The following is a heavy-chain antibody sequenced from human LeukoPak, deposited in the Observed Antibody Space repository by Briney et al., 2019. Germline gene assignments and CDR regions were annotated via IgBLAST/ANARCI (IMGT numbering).Heavy chain of an antibody. Sequence: GGSLRLSCAASGFTVSNNYINWVRQAPGKGLEWVSLVYGSGSADYADSVKGRFTISRDNSMNTVYLQMNSLRAEDTAVYYCARINFGDDYWGQGTLVTVSS. V-gene: IGHV3-66*01. CDR3: ARINFGDDY. CDR1: GFTVSNNY. CDR2: VYGSGSA. D-gene: IGHD4-17*01. J-gene: IGHJ4*02.